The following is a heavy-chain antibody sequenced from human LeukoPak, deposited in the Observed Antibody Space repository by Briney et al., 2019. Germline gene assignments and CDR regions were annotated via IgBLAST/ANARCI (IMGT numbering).Heavy chain of an antibody. CDR3: ARGKRITIFGVGYYFDY. CDR1: GGSISSYY. D-gene: IGHD3-3*01. Sequence: PSQTLSLTCTVSGGSISSYYRSWIRQPPGKGLEWIGYIYYSGSTNYNPSLKSRVTISVDTSKNQFSLNLRSVTAADTAVYYCARGKRITIFGVGYYFDYWGQGTLVTVSS. J-gene: IGHJ4*02. V-gene: IGHV4-59*01. CDR2: IYYSGST.